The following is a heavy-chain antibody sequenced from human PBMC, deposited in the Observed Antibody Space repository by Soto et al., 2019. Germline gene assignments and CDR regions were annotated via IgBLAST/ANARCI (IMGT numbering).Heavy chain of an antibody. CDR3: ERGGYGDY. CDR1: GYTFTSYG. J-gene: IGHJ4*02. CDR2: ISAHNGNT. V-gene: IGHV1-18*01. D-gene: IGHD1-1*01. Sequence: QVHLVQSGAEVKKPGASVKVSCKASGYTFTSYGITWVRQAPGQGLEWMGWISAHNGNTDYAQKLQGRVIVTRDTSTSTAYMELRSMRSNDTAVYYCERGGYGDYWGQGALVTASS.